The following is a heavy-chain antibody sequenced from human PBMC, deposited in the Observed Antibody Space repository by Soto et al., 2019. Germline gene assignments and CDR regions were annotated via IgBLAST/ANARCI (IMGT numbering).Heavy chain of an antibody. CDR3: ARGTNYYGSGSYYESGYYYGMDV. J-gene: IGHJ6*02. CDR2: IIPIFGTA. V-gene: IGHV1-69*01. CDR1: GGTFSSYA. Sequence: QVQLVQSGAEVKKPGSSVKVSCKASGGTFSSYAISWVRQAPGQGLEWMGGIIPIFGTANYAQKFQGRVTITADESTSTAYMELSSLGSEDTAVYYCARGTNYYGSGSYYESGYYYGMDVWGQGTTVTVSS. D-gene: IGHD3-10*01.